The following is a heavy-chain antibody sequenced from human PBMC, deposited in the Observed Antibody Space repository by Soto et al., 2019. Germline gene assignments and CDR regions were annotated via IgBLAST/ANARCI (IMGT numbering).Heavy chain of an antibody. J-gene: IGHJ6*02. D-gene: IGHD6-19*01. Sequence: PSETLSLTCAISGDSVSSNSAAWNWIRQSPSRGLEWLGRTYYRSKWYNDYAVSVKSRITINPDTSKDQFSLQLNSVTPEDTAVYYCARLAGDRYYYGMDVWGQGTTVTVSS. V-gene: IGHV6-1*01. CDR3: ARLAGDRYYYGMDV. CDR1: GDSVSSNSAA. CDR2: TYYRSKWYN.